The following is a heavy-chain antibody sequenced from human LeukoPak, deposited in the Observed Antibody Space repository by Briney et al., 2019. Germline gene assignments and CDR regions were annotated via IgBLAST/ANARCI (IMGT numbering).Heavy chain of an antibody. CDR1: GFTFSSYS. J-gene: IGHJ4*02. V-gene: IGHV3-48*01. D-gene: IGHD4-23*01. Sequence: GGSLRLSCAASGFTFSSYSMNWVRQAPGKGLEWVSYISSSSSTIYYADSVKGRFTITRDNAKNSLYLQMNSLRAEDTAVYYCARDTELRWDLRLYFDYWGQGTLVTVSS. CDR3: ARDTELRWDLRLYFDY. CDR2: ISSSSSTI.